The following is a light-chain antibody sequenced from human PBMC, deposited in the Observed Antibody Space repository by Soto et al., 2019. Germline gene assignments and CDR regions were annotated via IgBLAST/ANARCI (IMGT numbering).Light chain of an antibody. V-gene: IGLV1-40*01. J-gene: IGLJ2*01. CDR3: QSYDTALSVYVV. CDR1: SSTIGAGFD. CDR2: GDT. Sequence: QSVLTQPPSVSGAPGQRVTISCTGSSSTIGAGFDVHWYQQLPGTAPKLLIYGDTNRPSGVPDRFSGSKSGTSASLAITGLQAEDEADYYCQSYDTALSVYVVFGGGTKLT.